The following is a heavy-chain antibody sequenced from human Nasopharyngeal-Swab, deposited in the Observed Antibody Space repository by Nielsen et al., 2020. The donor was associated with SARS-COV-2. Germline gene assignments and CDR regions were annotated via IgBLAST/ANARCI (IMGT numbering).Heavy chain of an antibody. V-gene: IGHV4-59*08. Sequence: SETLSLTCTASGGPISSYYWSWIRQPPGKGLEWIGYIYYSGSTNYNPSLKSRVTISVDTSKNQFSLKLNSVTAADTAVYYCAGTSITIFGNWFDPWGQGTLVTVSS. CDR3: AGTSITIFGNWFDP. D-gene: IGHD3-3*01. J-gene: IGHJ5*02. CDR1: GGPISSYY. CDR2: IYYSGST.